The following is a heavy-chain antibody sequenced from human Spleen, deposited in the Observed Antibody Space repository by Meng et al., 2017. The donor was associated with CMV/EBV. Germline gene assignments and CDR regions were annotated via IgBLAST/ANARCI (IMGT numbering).Heavy chain of an antibody. CDR1: GFSLSNARMG. Sequence: SGPTLVKPTETLTLTCTVSGFSLSNARMGVSWIRQPPGKALEWLALIYWNDHDRYSPSLQSRLTITKDTSKNQVVLTMTKMDPVDTATYYCAHSSLYNWFDPWGQGTLVTVSS. CDR2: IYWNDHD. CDR3: AHSSLYNWFDP. J-gene: IGHJ5*02. V-gene: IGHV2-5*01.